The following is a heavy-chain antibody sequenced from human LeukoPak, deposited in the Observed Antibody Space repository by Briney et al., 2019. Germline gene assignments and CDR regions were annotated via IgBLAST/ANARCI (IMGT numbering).Heavy chain of an antibody. D-gene: IGHD1-26*01. CDR3: AKGELLLPYYFDY. J-gene: IGHJ4*02. Sequence: GGSLRLSCAASGFTFDDYTMHWVRQAPGKGLEWVSLISWDGGSTYYADSVKGRFTISRDNSKNSLYLQMNSLRTEDTALYYCAKGELLLPYYFDYWGQGTLVTVSS. CDR1: GFTFDDYT. CDR2: ISWDGGST. V-gene: IGHV3-43*01.